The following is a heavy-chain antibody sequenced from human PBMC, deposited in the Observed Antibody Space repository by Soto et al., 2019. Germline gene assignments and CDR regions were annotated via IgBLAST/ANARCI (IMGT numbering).Heavy chain of an antibody. CDR2: IYHSGST. CDR3: ARDRGVRSGWYFNNWFDP. D-gene: IGHD6-19*01. CDR1: GYSISSGYY. Sequence: KASETLSLTCAVSGYSISSGYYWGWIRQPPGKGLEWIGSIYHSGSTYYNPSLKSRVTISVDTSKNQFPLKLSSVTAADTAVYYCARDRGVRSGWYFNNWFDPWGQGTLVTVSS. J-gene: IGHJ5*02. V-gene: IGHV4-38-2*02.